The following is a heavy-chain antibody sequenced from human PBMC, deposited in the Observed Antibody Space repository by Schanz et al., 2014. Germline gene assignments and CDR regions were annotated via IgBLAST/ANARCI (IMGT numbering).Heavy chain of an antibody. CDR1: GFNFSDYA. CDR3: ARDHTTESYYSAGPPIDY. D-gene: IGHD1-26*01. J-gene: IGHJ4*02. Sequence: VQLVQSGGGLVQPGGSLRLSCAASGFNFSDYAMCWVRQAPGKGLEWVAILWHDGSKKYYADSVKGRFTISRDNSKNTLFLQMNSLRAEDTAVYYCARDHTTESYYSAGPPIDYWGQGTLLTVSS. V-gene: IGHV3-33*08. CDR2: LWHDGSKK.